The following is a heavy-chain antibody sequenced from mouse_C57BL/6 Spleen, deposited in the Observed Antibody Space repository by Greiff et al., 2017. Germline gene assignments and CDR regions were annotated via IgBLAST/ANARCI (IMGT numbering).Heavy chain of an antibody. Sequence: EVQLVESGGGLVKPGGSLKLSCAASGFTFSSYTMSWVRPTPEKRLEWVATISGGGGNTYYPDSVKGRFTISRDNAKNTLYLQMSSLRSEDTALYYCARDGYYGDYYAMDYWGQGTSVTVSS. CDR3: ARDGYYGDYYAMDY. V-gene: IGHV5-9*01. CDR2: ISGGGGNT. CDR1: GFTFSSYT. J-gene: IGHJ4*01. D-gene: IGHD2-3*01.